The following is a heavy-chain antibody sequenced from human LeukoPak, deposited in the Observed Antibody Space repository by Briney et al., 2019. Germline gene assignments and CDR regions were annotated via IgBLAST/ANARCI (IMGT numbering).Heavy chain of an antibody. CDR3: ASRRSGYYLYNWFDP. CDR2: MNPNSGNT. V-gene: IGHV1-8*01. CDR1: GYTFTSYD. D-gene: IGHD3-3*01. J-gene: IGHJ5*02. Sequence: ASVKVSCKASGYTFTSYDINWVRQATGQGLEWMGWMNPNSGNTGYAQKFQGRVTMTRNTSISTAYMELSSLRSEDTAVYYCASRRSGYYLYNWFDPWGQGTLVTVSS.